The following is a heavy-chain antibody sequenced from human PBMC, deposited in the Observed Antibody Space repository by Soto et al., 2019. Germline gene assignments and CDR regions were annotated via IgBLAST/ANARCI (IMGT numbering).Heavy chain of an antibody. CDR1: GFRFSTYA. V-gene: IGHV3-23*01. Sequence: GGSLRLSCAASGFRFSTYAMTRVRQAPGKGLEWVSTISGNFNFTYYADSVRGRFTITRDTSASTAYMELSSLRSEDTAVYYCASSFTVTAAIGYWGQGTLVTVSS. D-gene: IGHD2-2*02. CDR3: ASSFTVTAAIGY. J-gene: IGHJ4*02. CDR2: ISGNFNFT.